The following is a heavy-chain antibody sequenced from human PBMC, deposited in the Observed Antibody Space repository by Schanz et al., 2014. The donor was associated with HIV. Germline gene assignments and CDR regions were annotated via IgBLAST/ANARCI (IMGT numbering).Heavy chain of an antibody. Sequence: EVQLLESGGGLVQPGGSLRISCVASGFSFLRYEMSWVRQAPGKGLEWLSTLSGSGDRTYYADSVKGRVTISRDNFKNTLYLQMNSLRVEDTAVYYCAKADEIRHFDWYHPPFDSWGQGTLVTVSS. D-gene: IGHD3-9*01. CDR1: GFSFLRYE. V-gene: IGHV3-23*01. CDR3: AKADEIRHFDWYHPPFDS. CDR2: LSGSGDRT. J-gene: IGHJ4*02.